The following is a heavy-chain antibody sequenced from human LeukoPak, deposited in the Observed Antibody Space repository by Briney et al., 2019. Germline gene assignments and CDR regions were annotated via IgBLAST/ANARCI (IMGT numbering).Heavy chain of an antibody. CDR3: ARGRGWNYYDSSALRR. J-gene: IGHJ3*01. Sequence: SEALSLTCPVYGGSFSGYYWSWIRQPPGKGLEWIGEINHSGSTNYNPSLKSRVTISVDTSKNQFSLKLSSVTAADTAVYYCARGRGWNYYDSSALRRWGQGTMVTVSS. CDR1: GGSFSGYY. CDR2: INHSGST. V-gene: IGHV4-34*01. D-gene: IGHD3-22*01.